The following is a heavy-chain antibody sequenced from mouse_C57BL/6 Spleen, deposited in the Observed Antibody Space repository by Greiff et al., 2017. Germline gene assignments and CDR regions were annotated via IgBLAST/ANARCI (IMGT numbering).Heavy chain of an antibody. CDR2: IDPSDSET. D-gene: IGHD2-3*01. Sequence: QVQLQQPGAELVRPGSSVKLSCKASGYTFTSYWMHWVKQRPIPGLEWIGNIDPSDSETPYNQKFKDKATLTVDKSSSTAYMQLSSLTSEDSAVYYCARPNDGYLAYWGQGTLVTVSA. CDR1: GYTFTSYW. J-gene: IGHJ3*01. V-gene: IGHV1-52*01. CDR3: ARPNDGYLAY.